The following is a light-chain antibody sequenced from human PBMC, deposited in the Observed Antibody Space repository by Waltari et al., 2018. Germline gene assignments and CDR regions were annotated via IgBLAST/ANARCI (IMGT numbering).Light chain of an antibody. CDR3: QQANSFPLT. CDR2: AAS. CDR1: QDISRW. J-gene: IGKJ4*01. Sequence: DIKMTQSPSFVSASIGDRVTMPCRASQDISRWFAWYQQKPGKAPQLLIAAASSLQSGVPSRFSGSGSGTDFTLTISSLQPEDCATYYCQQANSFPLTFGGGTKVEVK. V-gene: IGKV1-12*01.